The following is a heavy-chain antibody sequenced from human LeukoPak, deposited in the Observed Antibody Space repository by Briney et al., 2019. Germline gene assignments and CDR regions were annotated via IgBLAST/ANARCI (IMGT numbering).Heavy chain of an antibody. Sequence: SSETLSLTCAVSGGSISSHYWSWIRQPPGKGLEWIGFIYYSGTTKYNPSLKSRVTISADTSKNKFSLKLSSVTAADTAVYYCARQADDSSSSLVYFDYWGQGTLVTVSS. V-gene: IGHV4-59*08. D-gene: IGHD6-6*01. CDR3: ARQADDSSSSLVYFDY. CDR1: GGSISSHY. J-gene: IGHJ4*02. CDR2: IYYSGTT.